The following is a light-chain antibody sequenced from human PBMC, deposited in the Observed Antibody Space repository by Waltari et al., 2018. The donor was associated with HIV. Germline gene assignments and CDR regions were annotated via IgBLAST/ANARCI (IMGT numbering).Light chain of an antibody. V-gene: IGLV3-19*01. CDR2: AKD. J-gene: IGLJ3*02. CDR3: NSRDTSGHEVV. CDR1: SLRTYY. Sequence: SSELTQDPTVSVALGQTVRITCQGDSLRTYYASWYQQKPGQAPVLVFYAKDKRSSGTPDRFSGSASGDTASLTITGAQAEDEADYYCNSRDTSGHEVVFGGGTKLTV.